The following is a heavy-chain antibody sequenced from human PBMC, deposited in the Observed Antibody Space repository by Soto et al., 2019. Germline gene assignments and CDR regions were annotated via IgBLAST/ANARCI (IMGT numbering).Heavy chain of an antibody. CDR2: IIPIHGKT. Sequence: SVKVSCKASGGTFSSYIISWVRQAPGQGLEWMGRIIPIHGKTNYAQKFQGRVTITTDTSTSTAYMELRSLRSDDTAVYYCARDGRGIPSLNFDYWGQGTLVTVSS. CDR1: GGTFSSYI. D-gene: IGHD1-26*01. V-gene: IGHV1-69*08. CDR3: ARDGRGIPSLNFDY. J-gene: IGHJ4*02.